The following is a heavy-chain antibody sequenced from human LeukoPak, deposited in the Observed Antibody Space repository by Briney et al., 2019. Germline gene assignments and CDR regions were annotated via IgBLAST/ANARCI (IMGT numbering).Heavy chain of an antibody. V-gene: IGHV1-2*02. D-gene: IGHD2-8*01. CDR1: GCIFTGDY. CDR3: ARDFCTNGVCSTASDY. J-gene: IGHJ4*02. CDR2: INPNSGGT. Sequence: VMNSCEACGCIFTGDYMHWERQAPGQGLEWMGWINPNSGGTNYAQKIQGRVTMTRDTSISTAYMELSRLRSDDTAVYYCARDFCTNGVCSTASDYWGQGTLVTVSS.